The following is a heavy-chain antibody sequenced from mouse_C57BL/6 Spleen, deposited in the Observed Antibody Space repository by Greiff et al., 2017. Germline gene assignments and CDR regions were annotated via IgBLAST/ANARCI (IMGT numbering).Heavy chain of an antibody. Sequence: VMLVESGAELVKPGASVKISCKASGYAFSSYWMNWVKQRPGEGLEWIGQIYPGDGDTNYNGKFKGKATLTADKSSSTAYMQLSSLTSEDSAVYFCARSGATDWFAYWGQGTLVTVSA. J-gene: IGHJ3*01. CDR1: GYAFSSYW. CDR2: IYPGDGDT. V-gene: IGHV1-80*01. D-gene: IGHD3-1*01. CDR3: ARSGATDWFAY.